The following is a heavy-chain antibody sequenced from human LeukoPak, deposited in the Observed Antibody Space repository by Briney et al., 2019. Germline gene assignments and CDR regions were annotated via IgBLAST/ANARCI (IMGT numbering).Heavy chain of an antibody. J-gene: IGHJ4*02. D-gene: IGHD3-22*01. CDR3: ARHRPYDSTDY. CDR1: GGSISSYY. Sequence: PSETLSLTCTVSGGSISSYYWSWIRQPPGKGLEWIGYIYYSGSTNYNPSLKSRVTISVDTSKNQFSLKLSSVTAADTAEYYCARHRPYDSTDYWGQGTLVTVSS. CDR2: IYYSGST. V-gene: IGHV4-59*08.